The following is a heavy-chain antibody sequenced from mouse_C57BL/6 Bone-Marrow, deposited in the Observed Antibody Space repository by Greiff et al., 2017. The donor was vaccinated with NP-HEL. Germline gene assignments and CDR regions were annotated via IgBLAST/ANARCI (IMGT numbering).Heavy chain of an antibody. CDR1: GFTFSSYG. J-gene: IGHJ2*01. V-gene: IGHV5-6*01. CDR2: ISSGGSYT. CDR3: ARHGGY. Sequence: EVQLVESGGGLVKPGGSLKLSCAASGFTFSSYGMSWVRQTPEKRLEWVATISSGGSYTYYPDSVKGRFTISRDNAKNTLYLQMSSLKSEDTAMYYCARHGGYWGQGTTLTVSS.